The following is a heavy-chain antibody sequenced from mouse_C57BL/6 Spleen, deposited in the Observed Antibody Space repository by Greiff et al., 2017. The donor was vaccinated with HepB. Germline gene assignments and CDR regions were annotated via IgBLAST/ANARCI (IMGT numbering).Heavy chain of an antibody. V-gene: IGHV1-69*01. CDR2: IDPSDSYT. Sequence: QVQLQQPGAELVMPGASVKLSCKASGYTFTSYWMHWVKQRPGQGLEWIGEIDPSDSYTNYNQKFKGKSTLTVDKSSSTAYMQLSSLTSEDSAVYDCARSLPYSLYAMDYWGQGTSVTVSS. CDR1: GYTFTSYW. CDR3: ARSLPYSLYAMDY. D-gene: IGHD6-5*01. J-gene: IGHJ4*01.